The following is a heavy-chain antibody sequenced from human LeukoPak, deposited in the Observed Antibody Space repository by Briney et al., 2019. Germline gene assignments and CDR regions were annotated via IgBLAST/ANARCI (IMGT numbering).Heavy chain of an antibody. CDR2: IITYNGNT. CDR1: GFTFTSYG. CDR3: AKTTVTSEDYYYYYMDV. Sequence: ASVKVSCKASGFTFTSYGITWVRQAPGQGLEWMGWIITYNGNTRYAQKLQGRVTLTTDTSTNTAYMELRGLRSDDTAVYYCAKTTVTSEDYYYYYMDVWGKGTTVTVSS. D-gene: IGHD4-17*01. V-gene: IGHV1-18*01. J-gene: IGHJ6*03.